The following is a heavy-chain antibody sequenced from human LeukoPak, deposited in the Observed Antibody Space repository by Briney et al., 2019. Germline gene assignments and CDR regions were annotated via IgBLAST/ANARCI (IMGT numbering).Heavy chain of an antibody. Sequence: SETLSLTCAVYGGSFSGYYWSWIRQPPGKGLEWIGEINHSGSTNYNPSLKSRVTISVDTSKNQFSLKLSSVTAADTAVYYCARLATYYYDSSGYYGDYWGQGTLVTVSS. V-gene: IGHV4-34*01. CDR1: GGSFSGYY. D-gene: IGHD3-22*01. CDR2: INHSGST. CDR3: ARLATYYYDSSGYYGDY. J-gene: IGHJ4*02.